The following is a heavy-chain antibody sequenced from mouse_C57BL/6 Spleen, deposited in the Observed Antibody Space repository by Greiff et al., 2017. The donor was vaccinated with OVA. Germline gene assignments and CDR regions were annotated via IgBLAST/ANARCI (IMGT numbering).Heavy chain of an antibody. CDR3: ARGGDGAFAY. Sequence: DVKLQESGPGLVKPSQSLSLTCSVTGYSITSGYYWNWIRQFPGNKLEWMGYISYDGSNNYNPSLKNRISITRDTSKNQFFLKLNSVTTEDTATYYCARGGDGAFAYWGQGTLVTVSA. CDR1: GYSITSGYY. CDR2: ISYDGSN. V-gene: IGHV3-6*01. J-gene: IGHJ3*01.